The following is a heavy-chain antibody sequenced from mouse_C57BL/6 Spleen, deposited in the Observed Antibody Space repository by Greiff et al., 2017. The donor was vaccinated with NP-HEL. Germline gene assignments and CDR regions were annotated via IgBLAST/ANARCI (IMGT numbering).Heavy chain of an antibody. J-gene: IGHJ4*01. CDR1: GYTFTSYW. CDR3: ARPSTGYYYAMDY. CDR2: IDPSDSYT. D-gene: IGHD4-1*02. Sequence: QVQLQQPGAELVMPGASVKLSCKASGYTFTSYWMHWVKQRPGQGLEWIGEIDPSDSYTNYIQKFKGKSTLTVDKSSSTAYMQLSSLTSEDSAVYYCARPSTGYYYAMDYWGQGTSVTVSS. V-gene: IGHV1-69*01.